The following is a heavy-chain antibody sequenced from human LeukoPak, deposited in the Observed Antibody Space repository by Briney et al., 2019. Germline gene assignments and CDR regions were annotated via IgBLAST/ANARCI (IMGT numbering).Heavy chain of an antibody. D-gene: IGHD3-10*01. CDR1: GYTFTSYA. V-gene: IGHV1-3*01. CDR2: INAGNGNT. Sequence: GASVKVSCKASGYTFTSYAMHWVRQAPGQRLEWMGWINAGNGNTKYSQKFQGRVTITRDTSASTAYMELSSLRSEDTAVYYCASAQGAYYYGSGSYYHDGGFDYWGQGTLVTVSS. J-gene: IGHJ4*02. CDR3: ASAQGAYYYGSGSYYHDGGFDY.